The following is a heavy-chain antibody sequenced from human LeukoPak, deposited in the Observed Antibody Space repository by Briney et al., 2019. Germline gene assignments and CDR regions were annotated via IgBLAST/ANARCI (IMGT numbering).Heavy chain of an antibody. Sequence: GXXLRLSCAASGFSFSRYSMKWVGQAAGKGVEGVSQIRSSSSSITYEDSVKGRFTSCRDNGKNLLDLKMNSLRAEDTAVYYCATESSRSSAFWGQGTLVTVSS. CDR3: ATESSRSSAF. CDR2: IRSSSSSI. J-gene: IGHJ4*02. CDR1: GFSFSRYS. V-gene: IGHV3-48*01. D-gene: IGHD6-6*01.